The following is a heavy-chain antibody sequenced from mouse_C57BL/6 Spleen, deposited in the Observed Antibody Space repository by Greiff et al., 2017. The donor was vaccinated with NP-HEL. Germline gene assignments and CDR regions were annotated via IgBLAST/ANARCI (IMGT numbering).Heavy chain of an antibody. CDR2: INPGSGGT. CDR1: GYAFTNYL. CDR3: ARWNYGWYFDV. V-gene: IGHV1-54*01. Sequence: QVQLQQSGAELVRPGTSVKVSCKASGYAFTNYLIEWVKQRPGQGLEWFGVINPGSGGTNYNEKFKGKATLTADKSSSTAYMQLSSLTSEDSAVYFCARWNYGWYFDVWGTGTTVTVSS. J-gene: IGHJ1*03. D-gene: IGHD1-1*01.